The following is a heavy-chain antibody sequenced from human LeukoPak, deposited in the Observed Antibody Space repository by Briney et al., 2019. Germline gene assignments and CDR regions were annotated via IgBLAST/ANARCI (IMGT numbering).Heavy chain of an antibody. D-gene: IGHD6-13*01. CDR2: IYTSGST. V-gene: IGHV4-61*02. J-gene: IGHJ4*02. CDR3: ARFTLAAAGTPSFDY. CDR1: GGSISSGSYY. Sequence: SETLSLTCTVSGGSISSGSYYWSWIRQPAGKGLEWIGRIYTSGSTNYNPSLKSRVTISVDKSKNQFSLKLSSVTAADTAVYYCARFTLAAAGTPSFDYWGQGTLVTVSS.